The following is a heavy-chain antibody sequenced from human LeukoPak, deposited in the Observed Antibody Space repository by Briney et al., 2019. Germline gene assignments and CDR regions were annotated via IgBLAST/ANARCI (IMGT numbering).Heavy chain of an antibody. D-gene: IGHD1-26*01. CDR3: AKDEKVGATYYFGY. J-gene: IGHJ4*02. Sequence: PGGSLRLSCAASGFTFSSYAMTWVRQAPGQGLEWVSGISGGGGRAFYADTVKGRFTISRDNSKNTLYLQMNSLRAEDSAVYYCAKDEKVGATYYFGYWGQGTVVTVSS. CDR2: ISGGGGRA. CDR1: GFTFSSYA. V-gene: IGHV3-23*01.